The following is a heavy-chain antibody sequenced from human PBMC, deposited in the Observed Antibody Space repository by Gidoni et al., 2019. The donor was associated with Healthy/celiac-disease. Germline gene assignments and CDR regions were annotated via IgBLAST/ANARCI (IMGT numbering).Heavy chain of an antibody. CDR3: AREAPRGVSYYFDY. V-gene: IGHV3-33*01. CDR2: IWYDGSNK. J-gene: IGHJ4*02. Sequence: QVQLVESGGGVVQPGRSRGLSCAASGFTFSSYGMHWVRQAPGKGLEWVAVIWYDGSNKYYADSVKGRFTISRDNSKNTLYLQMNSLRAEDTAVYYCAREAPRGVSYYFDYWGQGTLVTVSS. D-gene: IGHD2-8*01. CDR1: GFTFSSYG.